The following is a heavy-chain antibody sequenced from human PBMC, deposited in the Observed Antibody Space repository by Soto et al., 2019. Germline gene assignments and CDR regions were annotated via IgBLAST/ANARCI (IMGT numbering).Heavy chain of an antibody. CDR1: GYTFTSYA. CDR2: INAGNGNT. J-gene: IGHJ4*02. D-gene: IGHD5-12*01. Sequence: QVQLVQSGAEVKKPGASVKVSCKASGYTFTSYAMHWVRQAPGQRLEWMGWINAGNGNTKYSQKFQGRVTITRDTSASTAYMELSSLRSEDTAVYYCARDLATIGTLEYWGQGTLVTVSS. CDR3: ARDLATIGTLEY. V-gene: IGHV1-3*01.